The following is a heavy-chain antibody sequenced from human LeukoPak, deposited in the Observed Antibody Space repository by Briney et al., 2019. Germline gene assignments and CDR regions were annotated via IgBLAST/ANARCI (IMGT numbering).Heavy chain of an antibody. V-gene: IGHV3-23*01. Sequence: GGSLRLSCAASGFTFSSYAMSWVRQAPGKGLEWVSAISGSGGSTYYADSVKGRFTISRDNSKNTLYLQMNSLRAEDTAVYYCARGNRIVGATTGAFDIWGQGTMVTVSS. CDR3: ARGNRIVGATTGAFDI. CDR1: GFTFSSYA. J-gene: IGHJ3*02. D-gene: IGHD1-26*01. CDR2: ISGSGGST.